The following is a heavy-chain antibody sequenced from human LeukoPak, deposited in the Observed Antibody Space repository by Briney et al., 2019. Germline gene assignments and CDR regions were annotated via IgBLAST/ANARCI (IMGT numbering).Heavy chain of an antibody. V-gene: IGHV1-18*01. CDR2: ISAYNGNT. CDR3: ATQYCSSTSCYPYWVDY. Sequence: ASVKVSCKASGYTFTSYGISWVRQAPGQGLEWMGWISAYNGNTNYAQKLQGRVTMTTDTSTSTAYMELRSLRSDDTAVYYCATQYCSSTSCYPYWVDYWGQGTLVAVSS. J-gene: IGHJ4*02. D-gene: IGHD2-2*01. CDR1: GYTFTSYG.